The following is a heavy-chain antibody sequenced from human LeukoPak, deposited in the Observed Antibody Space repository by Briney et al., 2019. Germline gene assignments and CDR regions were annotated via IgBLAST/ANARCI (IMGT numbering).Heavy chain of an antibody. J-gene: IGHJ3*02. V-gene: IGHV1-69*13. CDR3: ARDRYYYGSGSHLVAFDI. D-gene: IGHD3-10*01. CDR1: GGTFSSYA. CDR2: IIPIFGTA. Sequence: SVKVSCKASGGTFSSYAISWVRQAPGQGLEWMGGIIPIFGTANYAQKFQGRVTITADESTSTAYMELRSLRSDDTAVYYCARDRYYYGSGSHLVAFDIWGQGTMVTVSS.